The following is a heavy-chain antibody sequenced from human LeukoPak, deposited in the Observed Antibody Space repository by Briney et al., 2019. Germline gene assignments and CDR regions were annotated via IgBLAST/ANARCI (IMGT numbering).Heavy chain of an antibody. D-gene: IGHD2-8*01. V-gene: IGHV3-74*03. Sequence: GGSLRLSCAASGFTFSSYWMHWVRQAPGKGLVWVTRINIAGSGTMYADSVKGRFTISRDNAKNTLYLQMNSLRAEDTAVYYCARGMNGPDYWGQGTLVTVSS. CDR3: ARGMNGPDY. CDR1: GFTFSSYW. J-gene: IGHJ4*02. CDR2: INIAGSGT.